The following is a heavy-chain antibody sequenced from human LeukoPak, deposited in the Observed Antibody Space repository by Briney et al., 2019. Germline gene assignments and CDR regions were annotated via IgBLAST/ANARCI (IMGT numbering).Heavy chain of an antibody. CDR2: IKQDGSEK. Sequence: GGSLRLSCAASGFTLSRYWMSWVRQAPGKGLEWVANIKQDGSEKYYVDSVKGRFTISRDNAKNSLYLQMNSVRAEDTAVYYGARGGAGSSYQFWGQGTLVTVSS. V-gene: IGHV3-7*01. J-gene: IGHJ4*02. CDR3: ARGGAGSSYQF. CDR1: GFTLSRYW. D-gene: IGHD1-26*01.